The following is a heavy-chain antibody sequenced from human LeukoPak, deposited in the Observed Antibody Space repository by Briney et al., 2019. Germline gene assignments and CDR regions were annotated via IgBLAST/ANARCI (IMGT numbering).Heavy chain of an antibody. J-gene: IGHJ4*02. CDR3: ARDQYYYGSGSYRFDY. D-gene: IGHD3-10*01. V-gene: IGHV4-59*12. Sequence: SETLSLTCTVSGGSISSYYWSWIRQPPGKGLEWIGYIYYSGSTNYNPSLKSRVTMSVDTSKNQFSLKLSSVTAADTAVYYCARDQYYYGSGSYRFDYWGQGTLVTVSS. CDR2: IYYSGST. CDR1: GGSISSYY.